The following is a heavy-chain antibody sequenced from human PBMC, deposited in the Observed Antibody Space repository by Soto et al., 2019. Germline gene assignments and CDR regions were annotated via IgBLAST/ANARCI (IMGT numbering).Heavy chain of an antibody. CDR2: VSNKNGVT. CDR3: ARERLNTGWYGFDH. Sequence: VASVKVSCKVSGYSFTGYFMHWVRQAPGQGLEWMGWVSNKNGVTNYAEKFRDRVTMTTDISTNTIYMELRSLRSDDTAVYFCARERLNTGWYGFDHWGQGTQVTVSS. CDR1: GYSFTGYF. J-gene: IGHJ4*02. V-gene: IGHV1-18*04. D-gene: IGHD6-19*01.